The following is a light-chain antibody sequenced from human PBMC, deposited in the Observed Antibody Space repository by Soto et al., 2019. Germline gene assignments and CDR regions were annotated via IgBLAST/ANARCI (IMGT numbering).Light chain of an antibody. V-gene: IGLV2-14*03. CDR2: DVS. CDR3: NSYTSSSTYV. CDR1: SSDVGGYNY. J-gene: IGLJ1*01. Sequence: QSALTQPASVSGSPGQSITISCTGTSSDVGGYNYVSWYQQHPGKAPKLIIYDVSNRPSGVSNRFSVSKSGNTASLTISGLQAEDEADYYCNSYTSSSTYVFGTGTKLTVL.